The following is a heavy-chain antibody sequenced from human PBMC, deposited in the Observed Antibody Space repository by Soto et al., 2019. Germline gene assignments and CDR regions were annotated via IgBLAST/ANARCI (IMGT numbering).Heavy chain of an antibody. Sequence: QVQLVQSGAEVRNPGASVTVSCRSSGDSFNDYYIHWVRQAPGQGFEWMGWINPNGGVTKYAQKFQGWVSMTRDTSIRTVYMQLSRLRSDDTAVYYGARESGGATATLDYYYFYMDVWGTGTTVTVSS. D-gene: IGHD5-12*01. V-gene: IGHV1-2*04. CDR1: GDSFNDYY. CDR3: ARESGGATATLDYYYFYMDV. J-gene: IGHJ6*03. CDR2: INPNGGVT.